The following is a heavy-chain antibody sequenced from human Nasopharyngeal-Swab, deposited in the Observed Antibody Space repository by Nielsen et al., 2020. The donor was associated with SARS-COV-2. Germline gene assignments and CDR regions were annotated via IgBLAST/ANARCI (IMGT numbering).Heavy chain of an antibody. V-gene: IGHV3-9*01. Sequence: SLKIYCAASGFTFDDYAMHWVRQAPGKGLEWVSGISWNSGSIGYADSVKGRFTISRDNAKNSLYLQMNSLRAEDTALYYCAKAPTMVRGLLDYWGQGTLVTFSS. D-gene: IGHD3-10*01. CDR1: GFTFDDYA. J-gene: IGHJ4*02. CDR2: ISWNSGSI. CDR3: AKAPTMVRGLLDY.